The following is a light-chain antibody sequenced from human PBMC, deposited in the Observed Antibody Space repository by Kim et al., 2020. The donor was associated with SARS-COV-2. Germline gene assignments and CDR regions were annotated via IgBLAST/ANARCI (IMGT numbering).Light chain of an antibody. CDR3: QQSYSTPLT. CDR2: GAS. Sequence: DIQMTQSPSSLSASVGDRVSITCRASQSISIYLNWYQQKPGKAPKLLIYGASSLQSGVPSRFSGSGSGTDSTLTISSLQPEDFATYYCQQSYSTPLTFGGGTKVDIK. CDR1: QSISIY. V-gene: IGKV1-39*01. J-gene: IGKJ4*01.